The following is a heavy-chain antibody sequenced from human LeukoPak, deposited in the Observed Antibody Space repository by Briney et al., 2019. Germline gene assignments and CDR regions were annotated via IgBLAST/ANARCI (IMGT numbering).Heavy chain of an antibody. Sequence: GGSLRLSCAASGFTFSKYAMTWVRQAPGKGLEWVSGISVSGGSTNYADSVKGRFTISRDNSKNTLYLQMNSLRAEDTAVYYCAKWGSGSYYKGSFDYWGQGTLVTVSS. CDR1: GFTFSKYA. J-gene: IGHJ4*02. D-gene: IGHD3-10*01. CDR2: ISVSGGST. V-gene: IGHV3-23*01. CDR3: AKWGSGSYYKGSFDY.